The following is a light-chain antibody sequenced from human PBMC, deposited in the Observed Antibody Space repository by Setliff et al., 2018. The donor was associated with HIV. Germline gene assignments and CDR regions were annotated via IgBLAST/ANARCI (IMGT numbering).Light chain of an antibody. Sequence: DIVMTQSPDSLALSLGERATISCKSGQTVSYSSDHENYLAWYQQKPGQPPKLLIYRASTRQSGVPDRFRGSGSGTDFTPTISSLQAEDVAVYYCQQYYSSPRTFGQGTKVDIK. CDR1: QTVSYSSDHENY. J-gene: IGKJ1*01. V-gene: IGKV4-1*01. CDR2: RAS. CDR3: QQYYSSPRT.